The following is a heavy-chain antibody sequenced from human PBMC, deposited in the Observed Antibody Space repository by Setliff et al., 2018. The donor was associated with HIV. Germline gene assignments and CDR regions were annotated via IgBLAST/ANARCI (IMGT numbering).Heavy chain of an antibody. V-gene: IGHV3-7*03. D-gene: IGHD4-17*01. CDR3: ARELWDNGDSSMDV. J-gene: IGHJ6*03. CDR2: LKQVRSEE. CDR1: GFTFSNYW. Sequence: GGSLRLSCVASGFTFSNYWMTWVRQAPGKGMEWVANLKQVRSEERYVDSVRGRFAISRDDAKNSLSLQMNSLRAEDTAGYYCARELWDNGDSSMDVWGKGTTVTVSS.